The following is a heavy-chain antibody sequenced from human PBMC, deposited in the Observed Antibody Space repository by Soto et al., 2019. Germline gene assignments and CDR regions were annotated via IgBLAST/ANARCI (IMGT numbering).Heavy chain of an antibody. CDR2: IYPGDSDT. CDR1: GYSFTSYW. Sequence: GASLKISCKGSGYSFTSYWIGWVRQMPGKGLEWMGIIYPGDSDTRYSPSFQGQVTISADKSISTAYLQWSSLKASDTAMYYCARHGRDGYNYRTADYWGQGTLVTVSS. D-gene: IGHD5-12*01. J-gene: IGHJ4*02. CDR3: ARHGRDGYNYRTADY. V-gene: IGHV5-51*01.